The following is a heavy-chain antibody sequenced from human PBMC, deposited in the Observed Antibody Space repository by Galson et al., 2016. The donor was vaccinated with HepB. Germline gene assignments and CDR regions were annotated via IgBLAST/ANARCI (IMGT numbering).Heavy chain of an antibody. V-gene: IGHV3-7*03. CDR3: ARDAGYHQIDY. CDR1: GFMFSTYW. Sequence: SLRLSCAASGFMFSTYWMTWVRQAPGKGLEWVANINQDGSEKYHVDSVKGRFTISKDNGKNSLFLQLNCLRAEETAVYYCARDAGYHQIDYRGQGTLVTVSS. CDR2: INQDGSEK. D-gene: IGHD3-16*02. J-gene: IGHJ4*02.